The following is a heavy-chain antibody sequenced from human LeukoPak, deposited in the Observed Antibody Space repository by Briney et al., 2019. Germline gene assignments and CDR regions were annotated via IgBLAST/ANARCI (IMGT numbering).Heavy chain of an antibody. CDR2: INHSGST. CDR3: ARAPPGAIFGVVTKPRLGYFQH. CDR1: GGSFSGYY. V-gene: IGHV4-34*01. Sequence: SETLSLTCAVYGGSFSGYYWSWIRQPPGKGLEWIGEINHSGSTNYNPSLKSRVTISVDTSKNQFSLKLSSVTAADTAVYYCARAPPGAIFGVVTKPRLGYFQHWGQGTLVTVSS. J-gene: IGHJ1*01. D-gene: IGHD3-3*01.